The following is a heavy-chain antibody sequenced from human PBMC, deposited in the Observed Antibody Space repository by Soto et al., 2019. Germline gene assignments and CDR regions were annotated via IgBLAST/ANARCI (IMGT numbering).Heavy chain of an antibody. V-gene: IGHV4-59*08. J-gene: IGHJ4*02. CDR1: GGSISSYY. CDR3: ARQPYDTSDYFDY. CDR2: IYYSGGT. Sequence: PSETLSLTCSVSGGSISSYYWSWIRQPPGKGLEWIGYIYYSGGTNYNPSLKSRVTISVDTSRIHFSLKLISVTAADTAVYYCARQPYDTSDYFDYWGQGTLVTVSS. D-gene: IGHD3-22*01.